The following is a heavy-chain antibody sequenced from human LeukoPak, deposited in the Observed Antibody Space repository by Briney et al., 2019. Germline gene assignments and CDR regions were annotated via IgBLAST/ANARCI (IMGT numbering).Heavy chain of an antibody. CDR1: GYTFTGYY. V-gene: IGHV1-2*02. J-gene: IGHJ4*02. CDR2: INPNSGGT. D-gene: IGHD6-13*01. Sequence: ASVKVSCKASGYTFTGYYMHWVRQAPGQGLERMGWINPNSGGTNYAQKFQGRVTMTRDTSISTAYMELSRLRSDDTAVYYCARPDIAAAGNVYNYWGQGTLVTVSS. CDR3: ARPDIAAAGNVYNY.